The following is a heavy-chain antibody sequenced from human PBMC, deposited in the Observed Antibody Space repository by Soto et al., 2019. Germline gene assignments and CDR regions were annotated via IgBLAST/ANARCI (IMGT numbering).Heavy chain of an antibody. CDR2: LYWDDDK. Sequence: QITLKESGPTRVKPTQTLTLTCTFSGFSLSTNGVGLGWIRQPPGKALERLALLYWDDDKRYSPSLKSRLTIAKATSKTQVLLTMTNMDPVDTATYYCARRAGLQGNWNGGYFDFWGQGALVTVSS. CDR3: ARRAGLQGNWNGGYFDF. V-gene: IGHV2-5*02. CDR1: GFSLSTNGVG. J-gene: IGHJ4*02. D-gene: IGHD1-1*01.